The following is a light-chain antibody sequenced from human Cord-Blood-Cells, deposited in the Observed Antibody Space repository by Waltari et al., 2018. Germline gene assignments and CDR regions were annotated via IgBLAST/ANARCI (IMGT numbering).Light chain of an antibody. CDR3: QQYYSTPPT. CDR1: QSVLYSSNNKNY. Sequence: DIVMTQSPDSLAVYLGERATINGKSSQSVLYSSNNKNYLAWYQQKPGQPPKLLIYWASTRESGVPDRVSGSGSGTDFTLPIRSLQAEDGAVYYCQQYYSTPPTFGQGTKVEIK. V-gene: IGKV4-1*01. J-gene: IGKJ1*01. CDR2: WAS.